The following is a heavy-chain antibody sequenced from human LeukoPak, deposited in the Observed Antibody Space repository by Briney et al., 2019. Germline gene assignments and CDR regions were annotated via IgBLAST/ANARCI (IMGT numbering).Heavy chain of an antibody. CDR1: GYTFTGYY. D-gene: IGHD3-22*01. CDR2: INPISGGT. J-gene: IGHJ3*02. V-gene: IGHV1-2*02. CDR3: ARGSSAPFYDSSGYEGLGAFDT. Sequence: GASVKVSCKASGYTFTGYYMHWGRQAPGQGLEWMGWINPISGGTNYAQKFQGRVTMTRDTSISTAYMERSRLRSDDTAVHYCARGSSAPFYDSSGYEGLGAFDTWGQGTMVTVSS.